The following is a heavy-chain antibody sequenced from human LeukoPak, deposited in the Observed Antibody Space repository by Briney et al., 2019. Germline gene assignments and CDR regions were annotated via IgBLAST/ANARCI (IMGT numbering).Heavy chain of an antibody. V-gene: IGHV1-2*02. CDR3: ARAYEYGWFDP. CDR2: INPKTGGT. Sequence: ASVKVSXKASGYTFTDYFVHWVRQAPGQGLEWMGWINPKTGGTNYAQKFQGRVTMTRDTSISTAYMELTRLTSDGTAVYYCARAYEYGWFDPWGQGTLVTVSS. J-gene: IGHJ5*02. CDR1: GYTFTDYF. D-gene: IGHD3-16*01.